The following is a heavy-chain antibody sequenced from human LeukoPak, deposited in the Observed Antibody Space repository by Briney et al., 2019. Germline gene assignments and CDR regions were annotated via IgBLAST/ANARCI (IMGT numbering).Heavy chain of an antibody. CDR3: ARVGYYYDSSGYYPHQNFDY. V-gene: IGHV3-11*06. D-gene: IGHD3-22*01. Sequence: PGGSLRLSCAASGFTFSDYYMSWIRQAPGKGLEWVSYISSSSSYTNHADSVKGRFTISRDNAKNSLYLQMNSLRAEDTAVYYCARVGYYYDSSGYYPHQNFDYWGQGTLVTVSS. CDR1: GFTFSDYY. CDR2: ISSSSSYT. J-gene: IGHJ4*02.